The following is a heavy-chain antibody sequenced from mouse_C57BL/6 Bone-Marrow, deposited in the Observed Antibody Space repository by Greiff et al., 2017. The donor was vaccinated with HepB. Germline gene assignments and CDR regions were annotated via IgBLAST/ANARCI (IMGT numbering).Heavy chain of an antibody. CDR3: EKVYYAMDY. Sequence: VQRVESGPELVKPGASVKISCKASGYAFSSSWMNWVKQRPGKGLEWIGRIYPGDGDTNYNGKFKGKATLTADKSSSTAYMQLSSLTSEDSAVYFCEKVYYAMDYWGQGTSVTVSS. V-gene: IGHV1-82*01. CDR2: IYPGDGDT. CDR1: GYAFSSSW. J-gene: IGHJ4*01.